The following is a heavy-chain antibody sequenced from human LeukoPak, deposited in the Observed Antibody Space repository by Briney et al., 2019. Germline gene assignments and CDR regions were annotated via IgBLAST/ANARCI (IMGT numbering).Heavy chain of an antibody. V-gene: IGHV4-59*08. Sequence: SETLSLTCTVSGGSISSYYWSWIRQPPGKGLEWIGYIYYSGSTNYNPSLKSRVTISVDTSKNQFSLKLSSVTAADTAAYHCARRDYYDSSGYYGYWGQGTLVTVSS. CDR2: IYYSGST. J-gene: IGHJ4*02. CDR3: ARRDYYDSSGYYGY. D-gene: IGHD3-22*01. CDR1: GGSISSYY.